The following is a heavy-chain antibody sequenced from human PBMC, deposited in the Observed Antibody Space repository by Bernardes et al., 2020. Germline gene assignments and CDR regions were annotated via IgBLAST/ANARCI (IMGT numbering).Heavy chain of an antibody. CDR1: GGSVSSGSHY. CDR2: IYYTGST. Sequence: SETLSLTCTVSGGSVSSGSHYWSWIRQPPGKGLEWIGYIYYTGSTNYNPSLKSRVTISVDTSKNQFSLKLSSVTAADTAVYYCARGNSIAVAGLGFDYWGQGTLVSVSS. V-gene: IGHV4-61*01. J-gene: IGHJ4*02. D-gene: IGHD6-19*01. CDR3: ARGNSIAVAGLGFDY.